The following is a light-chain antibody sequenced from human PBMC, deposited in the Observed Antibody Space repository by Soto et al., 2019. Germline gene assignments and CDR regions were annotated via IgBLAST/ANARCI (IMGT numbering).Light chain of an antibody. CDR2: EVS. CDR3: TSFTTTNIWV. V-gene: IGLV2-14*01. Sequence: QSALTQPASVSGSPGQSITISCTGTSSDIGVYNYVSWYQQHPGKAPKLVICEVSNRPSRVSSRFSGSKSGNTASLTISGLRAEDEADYYCTSFTTTNIWVFGGGTKVTVL. J-gene: IGLJ3*02. CDR1: SSDIGVYNY.